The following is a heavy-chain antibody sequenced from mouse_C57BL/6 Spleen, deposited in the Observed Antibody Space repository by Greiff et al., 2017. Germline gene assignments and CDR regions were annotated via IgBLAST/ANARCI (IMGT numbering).Heavy chain of an antibody. CDR3: ARRWLLRGGFDY. Sequence: QVQLQQPGAELVKPGASVKLSCKASGYTFTSYWMQWVKRRPGQGLEWIGEIDPSDSYTNYNQKFKGKATLTVDTSSSPAYMPLSSLTSEDSAVYYWARRWLLRGGFDYWGQGTTLTVSS. CDR1: GYTFTSYW. J-gene: IGHJ2*01. V-gene: IGHV1-50*01. D-gene: IGHD2-3*01. CDR2: IDPSDSYT.